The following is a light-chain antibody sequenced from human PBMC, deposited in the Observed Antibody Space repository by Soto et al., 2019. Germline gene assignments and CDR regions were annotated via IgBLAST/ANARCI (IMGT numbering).Light chain of an antibody. V-gene: IGKV1-39*01. CDR2: AAS. J-gene: IGKJ4*01. CDR1: QSISSY. CDR3: QQSYSSLT. Sequence: DIQMTQSPSSLSASVGDRVTLTCRASQSISSYLNWYQQKPGIAPRLLIYAASGLQSGVPSRFSGSGSGTDFTLTISSLQPEDFATYYCQQSYSSLTFGGGTKVEIK.